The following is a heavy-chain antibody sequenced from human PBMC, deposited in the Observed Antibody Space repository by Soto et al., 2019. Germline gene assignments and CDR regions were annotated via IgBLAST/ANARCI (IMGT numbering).Heavy chain of an antibody. J-gene: IGHJ5*02. V-gene: IGHV1-46*01. Sequence: QVQLVQSGAEVKKPGASVKVSCKASGYTFTNYYMHWLRQAPGQGLEWMGIINPTGGGTTYAQKFQGRVTLTRDTSTSTVYMELISLRSGDAAVYYCARGGGGTTDNWFDPWGQGTLVSVSS. CDR2: INPTGGGT. CDR3: ARGGGGTTDNWFDP. CDR1: GYTFTNYY. D-gene: IGHD1-1*01.